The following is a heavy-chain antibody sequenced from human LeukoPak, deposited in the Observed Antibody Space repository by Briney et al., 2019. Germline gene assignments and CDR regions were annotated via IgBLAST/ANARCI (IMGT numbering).Heavy chain of an antibody. Sequence: PGGSLRLSCAASGSTFSSYAMNWVRQAPGKGLEWVSGISGSGGSTYFGDSVKGRFTISRDNSKNTLYLQMNSLRVEDTAVYYCANSDYWGQGTLVTVSS. CDR3: ANSDY. CDR2: ISGSGGST. V-gene: IGHV3-23*01. CDR1: GSTFSSYA. J-gene: IGHJ4*02.